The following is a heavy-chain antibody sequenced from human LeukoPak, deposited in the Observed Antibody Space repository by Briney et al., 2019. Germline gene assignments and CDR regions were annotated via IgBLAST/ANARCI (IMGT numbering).Heavy chain of an antibody. Sequence: PSETLSLTCAVYGGSFSGYYWSWIRQPPGKGLEWIGESNHSGSTNYNPSLKSRVTISVDTSKNQFSLKLSSVTAADTAVYYCARRAYDFWSGYKPYYYYMDVWGKGTTVTVSS. J-gene: IGHJ6*03. CDR2: SNHSGST. CDR3: ARRAYDFWSGYKPYYYYMDV. CDR1: GGSFSGYY. V-gene: IGHV4-34*01. D-gene: IGHD3-3*01.